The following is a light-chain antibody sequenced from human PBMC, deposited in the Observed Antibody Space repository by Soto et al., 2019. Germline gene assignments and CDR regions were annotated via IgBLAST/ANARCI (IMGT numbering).Light chain of an antibody. CDR3: QQYDNLPRVT. CDR1: QDISNY. CDR2: DAS. V-gene: IGKV1-33*01. J-gene: IGKJ3*01. Sequence: DIQMTQSPSSLSASVGDRVTITCQASQDISNYLYWYQQKPGKAPKLLIYDASNLETGVPSRFSGSGSGTDFTFTISSLQPEDIATYYCQQYDNLPRVTFGPGTKVDIK.